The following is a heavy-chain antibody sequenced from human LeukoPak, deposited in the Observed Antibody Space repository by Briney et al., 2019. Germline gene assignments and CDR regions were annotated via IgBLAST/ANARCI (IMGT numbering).Heavy chain of an antibody. CDR2: VSHNENT. Sequence: PSETLSLTCAVYGGPFSGYYWNWIRQPPGKGLEWIGEVSHNENTNYSPSLKSRLTISIDTSKNQFSLKLSSVTAADTAVYYCASSGSRWLIDKTYSPYWGQGTLVTVSS. D-gene: IGHD3-22*01. J-gene: IGHJ4*02. V-gene: IGHV4-34*01. CDR1: GGPFSGYY. CDR3: ASSGSRWLIDKTYSPY.